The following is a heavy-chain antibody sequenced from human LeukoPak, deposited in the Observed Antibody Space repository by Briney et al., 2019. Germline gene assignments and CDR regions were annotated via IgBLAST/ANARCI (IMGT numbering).Heavy chain of an antibody. J-gene: IGHJ3*02. D-gene: IGHD4-17*01. V-gene: IGHV4-30-4*01. CDR3: AREAGIDYGDYVEAFDI. CDR1: GGSISSGDYY. Sequence: PSETLSLTCTVSGGSISSGDYYWSWIRQPPGKGLEWIGYIYYSGSTYYNPSLKSRVTISVDTSKNQFSLKLSSVTAAGTAVYYCAREAGIDYGDYVEAFDIWGQGTMVTVSS. CDR2: IYYSGST.